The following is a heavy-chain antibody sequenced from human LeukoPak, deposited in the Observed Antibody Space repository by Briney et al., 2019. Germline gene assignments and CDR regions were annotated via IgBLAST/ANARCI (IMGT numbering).Heavy chain of an antibody. D-gene: IGHD4-17*01. CDR1: GFTFSSYA. J-gene: IGHJ4*02. CDR3: ARPSDGHYAQGGYFDY. CDR2: IWYDGSHL. V-gene: IGHV3-33*01. Sequence: GGCLRLSCAASGFTFSSYAMHWGRQAPGRGLEWVSVIWYDGSHLYYADSVMGRFTISRDNSKNTLYLQMNSLRVEDTAVYYCARPSDGHYAQGGYFDYCGQGALFSASS.